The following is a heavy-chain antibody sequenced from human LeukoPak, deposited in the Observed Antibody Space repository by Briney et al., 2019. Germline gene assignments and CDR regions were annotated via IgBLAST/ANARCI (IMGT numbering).Heavy chain of an antibody. Sequence: ASVKVSCKASGYTFTSYDINWVRQATGQGLEWMGWMNPNSGNTGYAQKFQGRVTITRDTSISTAYMELSGLRSEDTAVYYCARVKFSVRGGPDWFDPWGQGTLVTVSS. CDR3: ARVKFSVRGGPDWFDP. V-gene: IGHV1-8*03. CDR1: GYTFTSYD. J-gene: IGHJ5*02. D-gene: IGHD3-10*01. CDR2: MNPNSGNT.